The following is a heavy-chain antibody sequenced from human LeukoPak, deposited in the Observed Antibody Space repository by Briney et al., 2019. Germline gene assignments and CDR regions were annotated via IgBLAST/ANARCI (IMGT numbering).Heavy chain of an antibody. J-gene: IGHJ4*02. D-gene: IGHD3-10*01. CDR1: GVSVSSGSYY. CDR2: IYYSGST. CDR3: ARWFYYFDD. V-gene: IGHV4-61*01. Sequence: SETLSLTCTVSGVSVSSGSYYWSWIRQPPGKGLEWIGYIYYSGSTNYNPSLKSRVAISVDTSKNQFSLKLTSVTAADTAVYYCARWFYYFDDWGQGTLVTVSS.